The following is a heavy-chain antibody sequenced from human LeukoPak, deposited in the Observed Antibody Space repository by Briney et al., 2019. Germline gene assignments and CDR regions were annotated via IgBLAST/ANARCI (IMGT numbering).Heavy chain of an antibody. D-gene: IGHD3-22*01. Sequence: GGSLRLSCAASGLTVSSNYMSWVRQAPGKGLEWVSVISTSGSTYYADSVKGRFTISRDNSKNTLYLQMHSLRPEDTAVYYCARSLYYYDSSGYYYYWGQGTLVTVSS. CDR1: GLTVSSNY. CDR2: ISTSGST. V-gene: IGHV3-66*02. CDR3: ARSLYYYDSSGYYYY. J-gene: IGHJ4*02.